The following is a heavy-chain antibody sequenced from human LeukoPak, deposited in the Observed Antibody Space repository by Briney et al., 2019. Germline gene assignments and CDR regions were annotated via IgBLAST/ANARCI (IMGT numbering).Heavy chain of an antibody. CDR3: ARSFHSSSWYFDY. CDR2: ISYSGST. CDR1: GGPISSYS. V-gene: IGHV4-59*08. D-gene: IGHD6-13*01. Sequence: PSETLSLTCTVSGGPISSYSWSWIRQPPGKGLEWIGYISYSGSTNCNPSLKSRVTISVDTSKNQFSLKLSSVTAADTAVYYCARSFHSSSWYFDYWGQGTRVTVSS. J-gene: IGHJ4*02.